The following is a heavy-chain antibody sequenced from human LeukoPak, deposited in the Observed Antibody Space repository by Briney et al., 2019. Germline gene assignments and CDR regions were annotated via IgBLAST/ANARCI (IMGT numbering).Heavy chain of an antibody. J-gene: IGHJ4*02. D-gene: IGHD1-14*01. CDR2: MNEYSTTI. CDR3: ARGGDNRVDH. CDR1: GFPFNRFW. Sequence: PGGSLRLSCAAPGFPFNRFWMHWVRHAPGKGLVWVSDMNEYSTTITYADSVKGRFTISRDNAKSILYLQKNKLRAEDTAMYFCARGGDNRVDHWLRGSLVGVPS. V-gene: IGHV3-74*03.